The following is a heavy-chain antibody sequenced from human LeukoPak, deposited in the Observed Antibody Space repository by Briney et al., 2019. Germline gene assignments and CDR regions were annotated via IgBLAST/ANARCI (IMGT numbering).Heavy chain of an antibody. Sequence: PGGSLRLSCVASGFTFSSYAMSWVRQAPGKGLEWVSAISGSGGSTYYADSVKGRFTISRDNSKSTLYLQMNSLRAEDTAVYYCAKAPGYSSGWYPSHFDYWGQGTLVTVSS. CDR3: AKAPGYSSGWYPSHFDY. D-gene: IGHD6-19*01. J-gene: IGHJ4*02. CDR2: ISGSGGST. CDR1: GFTFSSYA. V-gene: IGHV3-23*01.